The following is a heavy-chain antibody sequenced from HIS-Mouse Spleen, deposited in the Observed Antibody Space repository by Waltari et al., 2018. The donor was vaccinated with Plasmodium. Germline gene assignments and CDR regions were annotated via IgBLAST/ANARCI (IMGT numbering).Heavy chain of an antibody. CDR2: IYYSGST. D-gene: IGHD5-18*01. Sequence: QVQLQESGPGLVKPSETLSLTCTVSGGSISSYPWSWVRQPPGKGLEWIGYIYYSGSTNYNPSLKSRVTISVDTSKNQFSLKLSSVTAADTAVYYCARLRYSYGYFDYWGQGTLVTVSS. CDR1: GGSISSYP. V-gene: IGHV4-59*08. CDR3: ARLRYSYGYFDY. J-gene: IGHJ4*02.